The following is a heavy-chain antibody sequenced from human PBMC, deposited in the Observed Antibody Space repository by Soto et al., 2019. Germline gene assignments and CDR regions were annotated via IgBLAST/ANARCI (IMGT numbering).Heavy chain of an antibody. CDR2: INPNSGGT. J-gene: IGHJ6*02. Sequence: GSLKVSCKASGYTFTGYYMHWERQAPGQGLEWMGWINPNSGGTNYAQKFQGRVTMTRDTSISTAYMELSRLRSDDTAVYYCAGDLYYYYGMDVWGQGTTVTVSS. CDR3: AGDLYYYYGMDV. CDR1: GYTFTGYY. V-gene: IGHV1-2*02.